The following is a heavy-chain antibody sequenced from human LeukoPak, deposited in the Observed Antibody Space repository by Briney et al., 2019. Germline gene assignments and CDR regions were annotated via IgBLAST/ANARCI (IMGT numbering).Heavy chain of an antibody. Sequence: GESLKISCKGSGYSFNTYWIGWVRQMPGKGLEWMGIIYPGDSDTTYSPSFQGQVTISADKSITTAYLQWSSLKASDTAMYYCARTPEIRYNWNLGWFDPWGQGTLVTVSS. CDR2: IYPGDSDT. J-gene: IGHJ5*02. CDR3: ARTPEIRYNWNLGWFDP. CDR1: GYSFNTYW. D-gene: IGHD1-7*01. V-gene: IGHV5-51*01.